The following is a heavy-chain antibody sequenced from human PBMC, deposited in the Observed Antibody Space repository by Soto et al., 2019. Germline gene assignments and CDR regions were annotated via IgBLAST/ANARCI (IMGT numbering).Heavy chain of an antibody. CDR3: AHRIYGDYVGWFDP. V-gene: IGHV2-5*02. CDR2: IYWDDDK. Sequence: QITLKESGPTLVKPTQTLTLTCTFSGFSLSTSGVGVGWIRQPPGKALEWLALIYWDDDKRYSPSLKSRLTITKDTSKHQVVLTMTNMDPVDTATYYCAHRIYGDYVGWFDPWGQGTLVTVSS. J-gene: IGHJ5*02. CDR1: GFSLSTSGVG. D-gene: IGHD4-17*01.